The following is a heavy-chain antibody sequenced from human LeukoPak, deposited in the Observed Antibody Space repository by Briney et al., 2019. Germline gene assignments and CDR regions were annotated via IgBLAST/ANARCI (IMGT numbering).Heavy chain of an antibody. CDR1: GFTFSSYA. V-gene: IGHV3-30-3*01. D-gene: IGHD5-24*01. CDR3: ARDRDPPYYYYGMDV. CDR2: ISYDGSNK. Sequence: GGSLRLSCAASGFTFSSYAMHWVRQAPGKGLEWVAVISYDGSNKYYADSVKGRFTISRDNSKNTLYLQTNSLRAEDTAVYYCARDRDPPYYYYGMDVWGQGTTVTVSS. J-gene: IGHJ6*02.